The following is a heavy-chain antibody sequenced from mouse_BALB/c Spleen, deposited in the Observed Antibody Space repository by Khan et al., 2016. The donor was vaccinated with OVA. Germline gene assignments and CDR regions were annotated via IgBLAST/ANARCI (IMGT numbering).Heavy chain of an antibody. J-gene: IGHJ4*01. D-gene: IGHD2-3*01. CDR2: IWAGGST. V-gene: IGHV2-9*02. CDR3: ARFHDGYYYNVDY. Sequence: QVQLKQSGPGLVAPSQSLSITCTVSGFALTSYGVHWVRQPQGKGLEWLGVIWAGGSTNYNSALMSRLTISKDNSKSQVFLKMNSLQTDDTAMYYCARFHDGYYYNVDYWGQGTSVTVSS. CDR1: GFALTSYG.